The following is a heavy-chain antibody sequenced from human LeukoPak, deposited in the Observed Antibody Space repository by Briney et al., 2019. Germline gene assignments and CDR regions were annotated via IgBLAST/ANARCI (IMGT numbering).Heavy chain of an antibody. V-gene: IGHV3-15*07. CDR3: TTGIRGD. D-gene: IGHD3-10*01. Sequence: GGSLRLSCSASGLTVTNAWMNWVRQAPGEGPDWVGRIASKTDGGATDYAAPVKGRFTISRDDSKNTLNLQMNSLKTEDTAVYYCTTGIRGDWGQGTLITVSS. CDR1: GLTVTNAW. CDR2: IASKTDGGAT. J-gene: IGHJ4*02.